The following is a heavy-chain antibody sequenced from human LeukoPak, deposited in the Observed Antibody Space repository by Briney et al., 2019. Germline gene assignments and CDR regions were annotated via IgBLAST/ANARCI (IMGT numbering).Heavy chain of an antibody. CDR2: IYTSGST. Sequence: SETLSLTCTVSGGSISSGSYYWSWIRQPAGKGLEWIGRIYTSGSTNYNPSLKSRVTISVDTSKNQFSLKLSSVTAADTAVYYCASSGIAALHYWSQGTLVTVSS. D-gene: IGHD6-13*01. CDR1: GGSISSGSYY. J-gene: IGHJ4*02. V-gene: IGHV4-61*02. CDR3: ASSGIAALHY.